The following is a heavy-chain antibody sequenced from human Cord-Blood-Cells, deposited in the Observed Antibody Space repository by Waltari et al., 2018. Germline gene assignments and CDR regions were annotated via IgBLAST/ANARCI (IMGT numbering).Heavy chain of an antibody. V-gene: IGHV1-69*01. J-gene: IGHJ6*03. Sequence: QVQLVQSGAAVKKPGSSVKVSCKASGGPFRSYAISWVRPAPGQGLEWMGGIIPIFGTANYAQKFQGRVTITADESTSTAYMELSSLRSEDTAVYYCASFGSGYYYYMDVWGKGTTVTVSS. CDR3: ASFGSGYYYYMDV. CDR2: IIPIFGTA. D-gene: IGHD2-15*01. CDR1: GGPFRSYA.